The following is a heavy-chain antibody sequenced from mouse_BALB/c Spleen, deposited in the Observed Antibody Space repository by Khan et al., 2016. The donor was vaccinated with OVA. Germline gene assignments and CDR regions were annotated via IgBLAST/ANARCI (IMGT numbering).Heavy chain of an antibody. CDR3: ARVYGGDFDY. J-gene: IGHJ2*01. CDR2: ISYSGDT. Sequence: EVQLVESGPGLVKPSQSLSLTCTVTGYSITTDYAWNWIRQFPGNKLEWMGYISYSGDTKYNPSLKSRISITRDTPKNQFFLQLKSVTTEDTARYYCARVYGGDFDYWGQGTTLTVSS. D-gene: IGHD1-1*02. V-gene: IGHV3-2*02. CDR1: GYSITTDYA.